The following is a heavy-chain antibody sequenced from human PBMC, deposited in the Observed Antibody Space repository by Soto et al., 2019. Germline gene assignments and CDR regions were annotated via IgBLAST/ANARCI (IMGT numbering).Heavy chain of an antibody. V-gene: IGHV1-18*01. CDR3: ARWGTGAPFDY. J-gene: IGHJ4*02. D-gene: IGHD3-16*01. CDR1: GYTFSSYG. CDR2: ISANNGNT. Sequence: QVQLVQSGAEVKKPGASVKVSCKASGYTFSSYGISWVRQAPGQGLEWMGWISANNGNTNYAQKVQGRVTMTTDTSTGTAYMELRRRRSDDTAMHYCARWGTGAPFDYWGQGTPVTVSS.